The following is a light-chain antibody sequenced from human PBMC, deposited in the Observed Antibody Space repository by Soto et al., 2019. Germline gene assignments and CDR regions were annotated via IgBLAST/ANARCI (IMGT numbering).Light chain of an antibody. CDR2: EVN. J-gene: IGLJ1*01. V-gene: IGLV2-14*01. Sequence: QSALTQPASVSGSPGQSITISCTGTISDVGGYNYVSWYQQHPSKAPKLIIYEVNSRPSGVSNRFSGSKSGNTASLTVSGLQAEDEADYYCSSYTITSTLDVFGSGTKVTVL. CDR1: ISDVGGYNY. CDR3: SSYTITSTLDV.